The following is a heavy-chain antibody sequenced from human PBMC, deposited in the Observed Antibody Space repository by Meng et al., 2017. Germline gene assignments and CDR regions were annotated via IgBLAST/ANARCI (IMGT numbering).Heavy chain of an antibody. CDR2: ISSSGSTI. CDR1: GFTFSSYE. V-gene: IGHV3-48*03. J-gene: IGHJ4*02. D-gene: IGHD3-22*01. Sequence: GESLKISCAASGFTFSSYEMNWVRQAPGKGLEWVSYISSSGSTIYYADSVKGRFTISRDNAKNSLYLQMNSLRAEDTAVYYCASGTYYYDSSGYYYVGKLDYWGQGTLVTVSS. CDR3: ASGTYYYDSSGYYYVGKLDY.